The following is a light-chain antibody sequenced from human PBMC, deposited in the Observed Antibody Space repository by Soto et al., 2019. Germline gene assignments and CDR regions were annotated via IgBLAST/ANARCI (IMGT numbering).Light chain of an antibody. V-gene: IGKV1-39*01. Sequence: DIQMTQSPSSLSASVGDRVTMTCRASQSISSYLNWYQEKPGKAPKLLIYAASSLQSGVPSRFSGSRSGTDFTLTISSLQPEDFATYYCQQSYSTPWTFGQGTKVEIK. J-gene: IGKJ1*01. CDR1: QSISSY. CDR2: AAS. CDR3: QQSYSTPWT.